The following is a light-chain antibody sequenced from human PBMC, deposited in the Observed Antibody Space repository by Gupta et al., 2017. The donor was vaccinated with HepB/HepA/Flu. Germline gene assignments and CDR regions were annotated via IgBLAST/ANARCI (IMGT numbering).Light chain of an antibody. CDR1: HDISNF. V-gene: IGKV1-33*01. Sequence: DIRMTQSPSSLSASVGDRVIITCQASHDISNFLNWYQQKPGEAPKLLIYDTSKLDIGVPSRFSGSRSGTDFTFTINSLQPEDFATYFCQQYDNVPRTFGRGTKLEMK. CDR2: DTS. CDR3: QQYDNVPRT. J-gene: IGKJ2*01.